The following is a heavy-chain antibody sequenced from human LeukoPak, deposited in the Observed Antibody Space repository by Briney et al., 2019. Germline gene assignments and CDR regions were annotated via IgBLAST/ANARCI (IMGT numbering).Heavy chain of an antibody. CDR2: ISAYNGNT. V-gene: IGHV1-18*01. D-gene: IGHD3-10*01. Sequence: ASVKVSCTASGYRFITYGLSWVRQAPGQGGEWMGCISAYNGNTNFAPKLQGRVTMTADTSTSTAYMELRSLRSDDTAVYYCARDVFEGFGERVIDAFDLWGQGTMVTVSS. CDR1: GYRFITYG. CDR3: ARDVFEGFGERVIDAFDL. J-gene: IGHJ3*01.